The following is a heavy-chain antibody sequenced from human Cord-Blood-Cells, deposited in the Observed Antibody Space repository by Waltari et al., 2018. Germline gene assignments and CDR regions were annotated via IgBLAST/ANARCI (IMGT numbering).Heavy chain of an antibody. CDR3: ARGPYYDFWSGYYSYYYYYRDV. V-gene: IGHV1-69*01. D-gene: IGHD3-3*01. CDR2: IIPNVDTA. CDR1: GGTFSIYA. Sequence: QLQLVQSGAEVKKPGSSLKLSCKASGGTFSIYAISCLRQAPRQGLDLMGGIIPNVDTANYGQKFQGRVTITADESTSTAYMELSSRRSEDTAGYYCARGPYYDFWSGYYSYYYYYRDVWGKGTTVTVSS. J-gene: IGHJ6*03.